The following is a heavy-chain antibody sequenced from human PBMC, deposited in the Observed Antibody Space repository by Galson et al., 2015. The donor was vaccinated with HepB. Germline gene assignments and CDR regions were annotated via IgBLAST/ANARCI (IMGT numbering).Heavy chain of an antibody. D-gene: IGHD3-16*01. V-gene: IGHV3-73*01. CDR3: TRHATFGDY. Sequence: SLRLSCAASGFTFSGAAIHWVRQASGKGLEWVGRIRSNANSYATAYAASVKGRFTISRDDSKNTLYLQMNSLKTEDTAVYYCTRHATFGDYWGQGTLVTVSS. CDR2: IRSNANSYAT. CDR1: GFTFSGAA. J-gene: IGHJ4*02.